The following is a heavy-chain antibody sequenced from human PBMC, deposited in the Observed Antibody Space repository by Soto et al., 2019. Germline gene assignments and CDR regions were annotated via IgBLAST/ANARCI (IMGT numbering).Heavy chain of an antibody. J-gene: IGHJ1*01. D-gene: IGHD3-16*02. V-gene: IGHV1-18*01. CDR1: GYTFTSYG. Sequence: ASVKVSCKASGYTFTSYGIRWVRRAPGQGLEWMGWISAYNGNTNYAQKLQGRATMTTDTSTSTAYMELRSLRSDGTAVYYCARARADYIWGSYRSIEYFQHWGQGTLVTVSS. CDR2: ISAYNGNT. CDR3: ARARADYIWGSYRSIEYFQH.